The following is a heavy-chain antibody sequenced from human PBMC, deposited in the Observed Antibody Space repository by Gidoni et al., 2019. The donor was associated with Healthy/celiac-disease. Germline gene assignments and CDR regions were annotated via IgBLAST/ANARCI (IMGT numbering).Heavy chain of an antibody. CDR2: IYSGGIK. D-gene: IGHD3-16*02. J-gene: IGHJ3*02. CDR1: AFTVRRNY. V-gene: IGHV3-66*01. CDR3: ARDRPLYDYVWGSYRWRAFDI. Sequence: EVQLVESGGGLVLPGGSLRLSCAASAFTVRRNYLRWVRQAPGKGLEWVSVIYSGGIKYYADSVKGRFTISRENSKNTLYLQMNSLRAEDTAVYYCARDRPLYDYVWGSYRWRAFDIWGQGTMVTVSS.